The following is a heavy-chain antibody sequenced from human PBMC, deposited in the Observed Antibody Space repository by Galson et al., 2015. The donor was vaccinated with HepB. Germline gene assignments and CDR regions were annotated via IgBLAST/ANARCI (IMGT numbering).Heavy chain of an antibody. D-gene: IGHD3-10*01. Sequence: SLRLSCAASGFTFEDYAMHWGRQVPGKGLEWVSGISWNSDFTGYADSVRGRFTISRDNAKYFLYLQMNSLRPEDPALYYCAQDPTSYYGSGSYFVGMDVWGQGTTVTVSS. CDR1: GFTFEDYA. CDR3: AQDPTSYYGSGSYFVGMDV. J-gene: IGHJ6*02. V-gene: IGHV3-9*01. CDR2: ISWNSDFT.